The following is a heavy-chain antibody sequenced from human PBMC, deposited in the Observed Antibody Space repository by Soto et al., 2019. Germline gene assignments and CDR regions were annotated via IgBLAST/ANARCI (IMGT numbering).Heavy chain of an antibody. Sequence: SETLSLTCAVSGGSISSGGYSWSWIRQPPGKGPEWIGYIYHSGSTYYNPSLKSRVTIPVDRSKNQFSLKLSSVTAADTAVYYCARAPTSLNAEYYYYYGMDVWGQGTTVTVSS. D-gene: IGHD1-1*01. CDR2: IYHSGST. V-gene: IGHV4-30-2*01. J-gene: IGHJ6*02. CDR1: GGSISSGGYS. CDR3: ARAPTSLNAEYYYYYGMDV.